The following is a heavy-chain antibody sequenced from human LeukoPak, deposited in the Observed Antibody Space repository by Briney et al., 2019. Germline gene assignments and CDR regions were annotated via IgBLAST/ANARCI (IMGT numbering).Heavy chain of an antibody. Sequence: GASVKVSCKASGYTFTGYYMHWVRQAPGQGLEWMGWINPNSGGTNYAQKFQGRVTMTRDTSISTAYMELSRLRSDDTAVYYCARGLVGYDLVTFDYWGEGTLVTVSS. CDR3: ARGLVGYDLVTFDY. CDR2: INPNSGGT. J-gene: IGHJ4*02. CDR1: GYTFTGYY. V-gene: IGHV1-2*02. D-gene: IGHD5-12*01.